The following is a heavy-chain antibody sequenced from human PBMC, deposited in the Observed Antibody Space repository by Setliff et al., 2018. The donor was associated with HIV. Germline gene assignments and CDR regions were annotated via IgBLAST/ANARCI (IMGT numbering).Heavy chain of an antibody. D-gene: IGHD6-6*01. V-gene: IGHV4-59*11. CDR1: GGSISSHY. Sequence: SETLSLTCTVSGGSISSHYWSWIRQPPGKGLEWIGYIYYSGSTNYNPSLKSRVTISVDTSKNQFSLKLSSMTAADTAVYYCARDRGSSYYYYYYMDVWGKGTTVTVSS. CDR2: IYYSGST. CDR3: ARDRGSSYYYYYYMDV. J-gene: IGHJ6*03.